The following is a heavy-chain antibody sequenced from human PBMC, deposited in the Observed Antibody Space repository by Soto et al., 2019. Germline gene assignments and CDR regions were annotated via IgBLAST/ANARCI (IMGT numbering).Heavy chain of an antibody. D-gene: IGHD5-12*01. CDR3: ARVIGGYDYYYYYGMEV. J-gene: IGHJ6*02. Sequence: SETLSLTCTVSGGSITYYCSWMRLSPGKGLEWIGYIYYRGSTNYNPSLKSRVTISVATSKNQFSLKLSSVTAADTAVYYCARVIGGYDYYYYYGMEVWGQGTTVTVSS. CDR1: GGSITYY. V-gene: IGHV4-59*01. CDR2: IYYRGST.